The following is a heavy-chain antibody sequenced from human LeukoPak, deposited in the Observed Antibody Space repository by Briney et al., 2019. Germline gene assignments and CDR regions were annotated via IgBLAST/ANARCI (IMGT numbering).Heavy chain of an antibody. J-gene: IGHJ6*02. V-gene: IGHV1-69*01. CDR3: ASTTPPPIAAPGTRGLGYYGMDV. D-gene: IGHD6-13*01. CDR2: IIPIFGTA. Sequence: SVKVSCKASGGTFRSYVISWVRQAPGQGPEWMGGIIPIFGTANYTQKFQGRVTITADESTSTAYMELSSLRSADTAVYYCASTTPPPIAAPGTRGLGYYGMDVWGQGTTVTVSS. CDR1: GGTFRSYV.